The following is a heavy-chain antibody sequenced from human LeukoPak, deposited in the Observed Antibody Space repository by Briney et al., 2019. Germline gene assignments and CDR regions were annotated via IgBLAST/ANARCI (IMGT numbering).Heavy chain of an antibody. J-gene: IGHJ4*02. CDR3: AREFGMTPTDY. V-gene: IGHV4-39*07. CDR1: GGSISSSSYY. D-gene: IGHD1-14*01. CDR2: IYYSGST. Sequence: TLSLTCTVSGGSISSSSYYWGWIRQPPGKGLEWIGSIYYSGSTYYNPSLKSRVTISVDTSKNQFSLKLSSVTAADTAVYYCAREFGMTPTDYWGQGTLVTVSS.